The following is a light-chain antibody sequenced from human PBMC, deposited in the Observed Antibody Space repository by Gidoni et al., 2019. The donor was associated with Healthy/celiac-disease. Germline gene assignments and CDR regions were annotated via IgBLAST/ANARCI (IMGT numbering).Light chain of an antibody. Sequence: EIVLTKSPATLSLSPGERATLSCRASQSVSSYLAWYQQKTGQAPRLLIYDASNRATGIPARFSGSGSGTDFTLTISSLEPEDFAVYYCQQRSNWPMCSFGQGTKLEIK. CDR1: QSVSSY. V-gene: IGKV3-11*01. CDR3: QQRSNWPMCS. CDR2: DAS. J-gene: IGKJ2*04.